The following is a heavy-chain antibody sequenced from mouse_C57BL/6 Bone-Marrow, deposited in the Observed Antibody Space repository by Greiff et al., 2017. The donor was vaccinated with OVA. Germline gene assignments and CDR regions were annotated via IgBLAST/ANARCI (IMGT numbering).Heavy chain of an antibody. D-gene: IGHD2-3*01. CDR2: IDPETGGT. Sequence: QVQLQQSGAELVRPGASVTLSCKASGYTFTDYEMHWVKQTPVHGLEWIGAIDPETGGTAYNQKFKGKAILTADKSSSTAYMELRSLTSEDSAVYYCTRPGYYLYYLDYWGQGTTLTVSS. V-gene: IGHV1-15*01. CDR1: GYTFTDYE. CDR3: TRPGYYLYYLDY. J-gene: IGHJ2*01.